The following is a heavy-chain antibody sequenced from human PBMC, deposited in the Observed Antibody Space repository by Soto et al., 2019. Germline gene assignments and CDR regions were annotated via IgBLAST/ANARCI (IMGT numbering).Heavy chain of an antibody. J-gene: IGHJ6*02. CDR2: IYNSGFT. D-gene: IGHD4-17*01. Sequence: TETLSLTCTVSGDSISAYYWSWIRQPPGKGLEWIGHIYNSGFTNYNPSLEGRVTISVDTSRNYFSLKVRSVTTADTAVYYCARLERTVTGYYYYYGVDVWGQGTTVTVSS. CDR3: ARLERTVTGYYYYYGVDV. V-gene: IGHV4-59*01. CDR1: GDSISAYY.